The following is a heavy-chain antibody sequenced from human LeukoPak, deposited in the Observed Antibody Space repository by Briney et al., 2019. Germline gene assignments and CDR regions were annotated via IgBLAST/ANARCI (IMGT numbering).Heavy chain of an antibody. J-gene: IGHJ4*02. V-gene: IGHV4-39*07. CDR3: ARGNDSGWYLDYFDY. CDR1: GGSISSSSYY. Sequence: SETLSLTCTVSGGSISSSSYYWGWIRQPPGKGLEWIGSIYYSGSTYYNPSLKSRVTISVDTSKNQFSLKLSSVTPEDTAVYYCARGNDSGWYLDYFDYWGQGTLVTVSS. CDR2: IYYSGST. D-gene: IGHD6-19*01.